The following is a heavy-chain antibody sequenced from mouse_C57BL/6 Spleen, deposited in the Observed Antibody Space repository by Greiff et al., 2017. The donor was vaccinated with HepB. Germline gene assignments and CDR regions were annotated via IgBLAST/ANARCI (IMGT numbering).Heavy chain of an antibody. CDR3: TRGNYFDY. J-gene: IGHJ2*01. V-gene: IGHV6-3*01. CDR2: IRLKSDNYAT. CDR1: GFTFSNYW. Sequence: EVKLVESGGGLVQPGGSMKLSCVASGFTFSNYWMNWVRQSPEKGLEWVAQIRLKSDNYATHYAESVKGRFTISREDSKSSVYLQMNNLRAEDTGIYYCTRGNYFDYWGQGTTLTVSS.